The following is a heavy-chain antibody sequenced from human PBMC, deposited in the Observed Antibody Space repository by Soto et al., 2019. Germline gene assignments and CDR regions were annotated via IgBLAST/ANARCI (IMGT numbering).Heavy chain of an antibody. CDR3: ATGLLRYFDWYFDY. CDR1: GFTVSSNY. D-gene: IGHD3-9*01. CDR2: IYSGGST. J-gene: IGHJ4*02. Sequence: GGSLRLSCAASGFTVSSNYMSWVRQAPGKGLEWVSVIYSGGSTYYADSVKGRFTISRDNSKNTLYLQMNSLRAEDTAVYYCATGLLRYFDWYFDYWGQGTLVTVSS. V-gene: IGHV3-66*01.